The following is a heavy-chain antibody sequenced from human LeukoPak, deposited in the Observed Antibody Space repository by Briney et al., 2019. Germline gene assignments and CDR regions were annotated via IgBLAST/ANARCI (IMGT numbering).Heavy chain of an antibody. CDR2: INEDGSTT. Sequence: GGSLRLSCAASGFTFSSNWMHWVRQAPGKGLVWVSRINEDGSTTNYADSVKGRSTIFRDNAKNTLYLQMNSLRAEDTAVYYCVRDLGGGSGHWGQGTLVTVSS. J-gene: IGHJ4*02. CDR3: VRDLGGGSGH. CDR1: GFTFSSNW. D-gene: IGHD1-26*01. V-gene: IGHV3-74*01.